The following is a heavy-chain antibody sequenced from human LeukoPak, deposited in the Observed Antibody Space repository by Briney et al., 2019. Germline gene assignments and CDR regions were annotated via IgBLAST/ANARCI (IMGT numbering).Heavy chain of an antibody. V-gene: IGHV3-23*01. D-gene: IGHD3-22*01. J-gene: IGHJ3*02. CDR3: AKDRLTYYYDSSGYYSADDAFDI. CDR1: GFTFSSYA. Sequence: GGSLRLSCAASGFTFSSYAMSWVRQAPGKGLEWVSAISGSGGSTYYADSVKGRFTISRDNSKNTLYLQMNSLRAEDTAVYYCAKDRLTYYYDSSGYYSADDAFDIWGQGTMVTVSS. CDR2: ISGSGGST.